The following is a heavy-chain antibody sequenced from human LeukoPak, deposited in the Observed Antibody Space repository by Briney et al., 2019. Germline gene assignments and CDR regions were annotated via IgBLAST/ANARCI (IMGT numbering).Heavy chain of an antibody. D-gene: IGHD6-13*01. V-gene: IGHV1-18*01. Sequence: ASVKVSCKASGYTFSSYGISWVRQAPGQGLEWMGWISAYNYNTNFAQKLQGRVTMTTDTSTSTAYMELSSLRSEDTAVYYCARHDPSGIEAAGDYWGQGTLVTVSS. CDR1: GYTFSSYG. CDR2: ISAYNYNT. J-gene: IGHJ4*02. CDR3: ARHDPSGIEAAGDY.